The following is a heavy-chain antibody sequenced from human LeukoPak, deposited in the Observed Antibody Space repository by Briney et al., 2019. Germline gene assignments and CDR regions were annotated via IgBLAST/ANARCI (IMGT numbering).Heavy chain of an antibody. CDR1: GGSISSGGYS. CDR3: AREAPDSSGYYSGNYFDY. J-gene: IGHJ4*02. Sequence: PSQTLSLTCAVSGGSISSGGYSWSWIRQPPGKGLEWIGYIYHSGSTYYNPSLKSRVTISVDRSKNQFSLKLSSVTAADTAVYYCAREAPDSSGYYSGNYFDYWGQGTLVTVSS. D-gene: IGHD3-22*01. CDR2: IYHSGST. V-gene: IGHV4-30-2*01.